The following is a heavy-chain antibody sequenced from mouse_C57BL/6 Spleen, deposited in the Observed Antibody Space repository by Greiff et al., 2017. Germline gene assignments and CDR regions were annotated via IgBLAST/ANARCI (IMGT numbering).Heavy chain of an antibody. CDR2: FYPGSGSI. V-gene: IGHV1-62-2*01. Sequence: VQGVESGAELVKPGASVKLSCKASGYTFTEYTIHWVKQRSGQGLEWIGWFYPGSGSIKYNEKFKDKATLTADKSSSTVYMELSRLTSEDSAVYFCARHEDGDYSKAWFAYWGQGTLVTVSA. CDR3: ARHEDGDYSKAWFAY. D-gene: IGHD2-5*01. J-gene: IGHJ3*01. CDR1: GYTFTEYT.